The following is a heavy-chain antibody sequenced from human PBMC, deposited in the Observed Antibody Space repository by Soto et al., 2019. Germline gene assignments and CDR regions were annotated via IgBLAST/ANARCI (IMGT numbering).Heavy chain of an antibody. J-gene: IGHJ4*02. V-gene: IGHV1-18*04. D-gene: IGHD3-22*01. CDR2: ISAYNGNT. Sequence: QVQLVQSGAEVKKPGASVKVSCKASGYTFTSYGISWVRQAPGQVLEWMGWISAYNGNTNYAQKLQGRVTMTTDTSTSTAYMEMRSLRSDDTAVYYCARETYYYDSSGYYHFDYWGQGTLVTVSS. CDR3: ARETYYYDSSGYYHFDY. CDR1: GYTFTSYG.